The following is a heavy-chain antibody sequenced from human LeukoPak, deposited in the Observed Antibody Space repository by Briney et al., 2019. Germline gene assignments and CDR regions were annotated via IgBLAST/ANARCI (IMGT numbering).Heavy chain of an antibody. V-gene: IGHV4-4*07. D-gene: IGHD7-27*01. CDR2: IYTSGST. Sequence: SETLSLTCTVSGGSISSYYWSWIRQPAGKGLEWIGRIYTSGSTNYNPSLKSRVTMSVDTSKNQFSLKLSSVTAADTAVYYCARVRGDEWTSDDAFDIWGQGTMVTVSS. J-gene: IGHJ3*02. CDR3: ARVRGDEWTSDDAFDI. CDR1: GGSISSYY.